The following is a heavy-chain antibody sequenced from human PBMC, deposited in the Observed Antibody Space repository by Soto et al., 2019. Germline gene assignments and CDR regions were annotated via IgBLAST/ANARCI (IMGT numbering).Heavy chain of an antibody. V-gene: IGHV5-51*01. CDR3: ARQGPYDSSGYYLPFDY. D-gene: IGHD3-22*01. CDR1: GYSFTSYW. J-gene: IGHJ4*02. CDR2: IYPGDSDT. Sequence: PGESLKISCKGSGYSFTSYWIGWVRQMPGKGLEWMGIIYPGDSDTRYSPSFQGQVTISADKSISTAYLQWSSLKASDTAMYYCARQGPYDSSGYYLPFDYWGQGTLVTVSS.